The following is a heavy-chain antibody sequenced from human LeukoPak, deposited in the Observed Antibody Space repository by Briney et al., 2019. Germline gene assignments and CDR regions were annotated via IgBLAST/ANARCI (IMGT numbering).Heavy chain of an antibody. V-gene: IGHV3-33*08. Sequence: GGSLRLSCAASGFTFSNYAMHWVRQAPGKGLEWVAVIWYDGSNKYYADSVKGRFTISRDSSKNTLYLQMNSLRAEDTAVYYCARDLAFYLDYWGQGTLVTVSS. J-gene: IGHJ4*02. CDR1: GFTFSNYA. CDR2: IWYDGSNK. D-gene: IGHD3-16*01. CDR3: ARDLAFYLDY.